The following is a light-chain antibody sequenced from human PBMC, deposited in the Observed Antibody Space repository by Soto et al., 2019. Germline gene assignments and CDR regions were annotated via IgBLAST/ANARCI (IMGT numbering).Light chain of an antibody. CDR1: QGIYTW. Sequence: DIQLTQSPSSVSASVGDRVTITCRASQGIYTWLAWYQQKPGKAPNLLIYDASNFETGVPSRFSGSGSGTDFTFTISSLQPEDIATYYCQQYDSVPLPFGGGTKVDI. CDR2: DAS. CDR3: QQYDSVPLP. V-gene: IGKV1-33*01. J-gene: IGKJ4*01.